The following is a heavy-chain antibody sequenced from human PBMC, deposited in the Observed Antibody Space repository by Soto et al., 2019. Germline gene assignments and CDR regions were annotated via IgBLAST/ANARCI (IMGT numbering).Heavy chain of an antibody. CDR1: GDSISGSSYL. J-gene: IGHJ4*02. Sequence: SETLSLTCTVSGDSISGSSYLWGWIRQPPGKGLEWIGSIYYSGSTYHHPSLKTRVTISVDTSKNQFSLKLSSVTAADTAVYYCARHGGPSRTGTGFHYWGQGTLVTVSS. CDR3: ARHGGPSRTGTGFHY. V-gene: IGHV4-39*01. D-gene: IGHD1-1*01. CDR2: IYYSGST.